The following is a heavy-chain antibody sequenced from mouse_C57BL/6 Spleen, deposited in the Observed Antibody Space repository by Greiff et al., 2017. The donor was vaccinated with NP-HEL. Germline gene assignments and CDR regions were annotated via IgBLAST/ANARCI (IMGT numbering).Heavy chain of an antibody. D-gene: IGHD3-2*02. Sequence: QVQLQQPGAELVKPGASVKMSCKASGYSFTSYWITWVKQRPGQGLEWIGDIYPGSGSTNYNEKFKSKATLTVDTSSSTAYMQLSSLTSEDSAVYYCARERQLRPYAKDYWGQGTSVTVSS. V-gene: IGHV1-55*01. CDR2: IYPGSGST. CDR1: GYSFTSYW. CDR3: ARERQLRPYAKDY. J-gene: IGHJ4*01.